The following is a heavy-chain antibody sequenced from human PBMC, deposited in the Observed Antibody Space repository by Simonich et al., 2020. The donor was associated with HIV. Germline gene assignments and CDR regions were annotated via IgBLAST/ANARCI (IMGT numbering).Heavy chain of an antibody. CDR2: INHSGRT. D-gene: IGHD3-3*01. Sequence: QVQLQQWGAGLLKPSETLSLTCAVYGGSFSGYFWGRIRQPPGKGLEWIGEINHSGRTNYNPSLKSRVTISVDTAKNQFSLRLSSGTAADTAVYYCARDGWSYYNFWAGYGMDVWGQGTTVTVSS. CDR1: GGSFSGYF. J-gene: IGHJ6*02. CDR3: ARDGWSYYNFWAGYGMDV. V-gene: IGHV4-34*01.